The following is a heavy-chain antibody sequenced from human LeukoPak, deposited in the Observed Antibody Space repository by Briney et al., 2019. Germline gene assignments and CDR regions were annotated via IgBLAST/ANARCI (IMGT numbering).Heavy chain of an antibody. Sequence: SETLSLTCAVSGGSISSSNWWSWVRQPPGKGLEWIGEIYHSGSTNYNPSLKSRVAISVDKSKNQFSLKLSSVTAADTAVYYCAREIGVAGTRGFDPWGQGTLVTVSS. J-gene: IGHJ5*02. CDR2: IYHSGST. V-gene: IGHV4-4*02. D-gene: IGHD6-19*01. CDR1: GGSISSSNW. CDR3: AREIGVAGTRGFDP.